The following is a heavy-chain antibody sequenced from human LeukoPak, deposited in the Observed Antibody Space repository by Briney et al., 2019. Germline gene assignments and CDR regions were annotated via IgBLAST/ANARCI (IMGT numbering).Heavy chain of an antibody. CDR1: GCTFRCYE. D-gene: IGHD3-10*01. CDR2: ISSSGTTV. J-gene: IGHJ4*02. CDR3: ARSIKGDSDH. V-gene: IGHV3-48*03. Sequence: GGSLRLSCAASGCTFRCYEMNWCRQAQGKGLDWVSYISSSGTTVYYADSVRGRFTVSRDNGKNSLYLEMNSLRAEDTAVYYCARSIKGDSDHWGQGTLVTVSS.